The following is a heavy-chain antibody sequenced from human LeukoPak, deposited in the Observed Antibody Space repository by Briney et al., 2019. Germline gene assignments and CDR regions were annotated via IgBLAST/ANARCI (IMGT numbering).Heavy chain of an antibody. D-gene: IGHD6-6*01. CDR2: INPSGGST. Sequence: ASVKVSCKASGYTFTIYYMHWVRQAPGQGLEWMGIINPSGGSTSYAQKFQGRVTMTRDTSTSTVYMELSSLRSEDTAVYYCASSSSPYYMDVWGKGTTVTVSS. CDR1: GYTFTIYY. CDR3: ASSSSPYYMDV. J-gene: IGHJ6*03. V-gene: IGHV1-46*01.